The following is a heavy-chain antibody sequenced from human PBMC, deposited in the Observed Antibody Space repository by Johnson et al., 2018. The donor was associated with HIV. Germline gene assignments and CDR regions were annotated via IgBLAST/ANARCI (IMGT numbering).Heavy chain of an antibody. CDR2: ISYDGSNK. J-gene: IGHJ3*01. CDR1: GFTFSTYA. D-gene: IGHD1-26*01. Sequence: QVQLVESGGGLVQPGRSLRLSCAASGFTFSTYAIHWVRQAPGKGLDWVAVISYDGSNKYYADSVKGRFTISRDNSKNTLYLQMNSLRAEDTALYYCAKGRMGASGSYNVWGQGTMVTVSS. CDR3: AKGRMGASGSYNV. V-gene: IGHV3-30*04.